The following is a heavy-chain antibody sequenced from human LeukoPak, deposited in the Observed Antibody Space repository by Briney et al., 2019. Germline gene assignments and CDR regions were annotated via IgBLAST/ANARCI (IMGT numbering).Heavy chain of an antibody. D-gene: IGHD5-24*01. J-gene: IGHJ3*02. Sequence: SETLSLTCAVYGGSFSGYYWSWIRQPPGKGLEWIGEINHSGSTNYNPSLESRVTIPVDTSKNQFSLKLSSVTAADTAVYYCARRRAFDIWGQGTMVTVSS. CDR1: GGSFSGYY. CDR2: INHSGST. CDR3: ARRRAFDI. V-gene: IGHV4-34*01.